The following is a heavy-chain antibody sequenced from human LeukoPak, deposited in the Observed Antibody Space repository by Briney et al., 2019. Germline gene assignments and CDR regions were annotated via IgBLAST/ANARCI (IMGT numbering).Heavy chain of an antibody. Sequence: ASVKVSCKASGYTFTGYYMHWVRQAPGQGLEWMGWINPNSGGTNYAQKFQGRVTMTTDTSTSTAYMELRSLRSDDTAVYYCARGRWNRSGFDPWGQGTLVTVSS. V-gene: IGHV1-2*02. CDR1: GYTFTGYY. J-gene: IGHJ5*02. D-gene: IGHD5-24*01. CDR2: INPNSGGT. CDR3: ARGRWNRSGFDP.